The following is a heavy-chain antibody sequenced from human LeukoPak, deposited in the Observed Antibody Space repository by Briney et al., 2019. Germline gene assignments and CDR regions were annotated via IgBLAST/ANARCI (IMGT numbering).Heavy chain of an antibody. Sequence: GGSLRLSCAASGFTVSSNYMSWVRQAPGKGLERVSVIYSGGSTYYADSVKGRFTISRDNSKNTLCLQMNSLRAEDTAVYYCASPEKYSSGWYSFDYWGQGTLVTVSS. J-gene: IGHJ4*02. CDR2: IYSGGST. D-gene: IGHD6-19*01. V-gene: IGHV3-66*01. CDR1: GFTVSSNY. CDR3: ASPEKYSSGWYSFDY.